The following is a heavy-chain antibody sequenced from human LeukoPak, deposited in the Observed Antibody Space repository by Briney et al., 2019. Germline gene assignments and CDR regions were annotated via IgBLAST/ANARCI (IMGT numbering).Heavy chain of an antibody. CDR1: GFTVSSNY. D-gene: IGHD6-19*01. CDR3: AKDPYSSGGFDY. J-gene: IGHJ4*02. Sequence: GGSLRLSCAASGFTVSSNYMSWVRQAPGKGLEWVSVIYSGGSTYYADSVKDRFTISRDNSKNTLYLQMNSLRAEDTAVYYCAKDPYSSGGFDYWGQGTLVTVSS. CDR2: IYSGGST. V-gene: IGHV3-53*05.